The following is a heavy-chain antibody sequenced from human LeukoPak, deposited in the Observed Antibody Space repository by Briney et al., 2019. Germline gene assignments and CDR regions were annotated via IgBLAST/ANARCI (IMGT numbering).Heavy chain of an antibody. Sequence: GGSLRLSCAASGFTFSSYAMHWVRQAPGKGLEWVAVISNDGSNKYYADSVKGRFTISRDNSKNTLYLQMNSLRAEDTAVYYCARDQRLLGVGATPDYWGQGTLVTVSS. CDR2: ISNDGSNK. V-gene: IGHV3-30*04. CDR1: GFTFSSYA. D-gene: IGHD1-26*01. CDR3: ARDQRLLGVGATPDY. J-gene: IGHJ4*02.